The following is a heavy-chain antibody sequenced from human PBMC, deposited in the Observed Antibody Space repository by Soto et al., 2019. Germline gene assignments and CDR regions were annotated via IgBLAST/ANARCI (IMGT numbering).Heavy chain of an antibody. D-gene: IGHD3-22*01. Sequence: CCPTLANPTRPLPLPCTFSRLSLITRGVGVGWAGASTGKALEWLALIYWDDDKRYSPSLKGRLTITKDTSKNQVVRTMTNMDPVDTATYYCAHESAYYYDSSGLDYWGHGTMVTVSS. CDR3: AHESAYYYDSSGLDY. CDR2: IYWDDDK. CDR1: RLSLITRGVG. J-gene: IGHJ4*01. V-gene: IGHV2-5*02.